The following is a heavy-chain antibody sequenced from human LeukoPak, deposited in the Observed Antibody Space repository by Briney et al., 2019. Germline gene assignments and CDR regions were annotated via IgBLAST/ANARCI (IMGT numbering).Heavy chain of an antibody. D-gene: IGHD1/OR15-1a*01. Sequence: SETLSLTCTVSGGSISSYYWSWIRQPPGKGLEWIGYIYYTGSTNYNPSLKSRVTISLDTSKNQFSLKLSSMTAANTAVYYCARQRVNKWNNLWSFDYWGQGTLVTVSS. CDR3: ARQRVNKWNNLWSFDY. CDR1: GGSISSYY. CDR2: IYYTGST. J-gene: IGHJ4*02. V-gene: IGHV4-59*08.